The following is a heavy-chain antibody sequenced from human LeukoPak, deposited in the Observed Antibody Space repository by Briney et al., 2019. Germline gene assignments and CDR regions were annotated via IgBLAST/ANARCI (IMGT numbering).Heavy chain of an antibody. D-gene: IGHD3-10*01. CDR2: IDWDDDK. CDR1: GFSLSTSGMC. CDR3: ARIAHWRSRYGSGSYYKGYYFDY. V-gene: IGHV2-70*11. J-gene: IGHJ4*02. Sequence: RKSGPTLVNPTQTLTLTCTFSGFSLSTSGMCVSWIRQPPGKALEWLARIDWDDDKYYSTSLKTRLTISKDTSKNQVVLTMTNMDPVDTATYYCARIAHWRSRYGSGSYYKGYYFDYWGQGTLVTVSS.